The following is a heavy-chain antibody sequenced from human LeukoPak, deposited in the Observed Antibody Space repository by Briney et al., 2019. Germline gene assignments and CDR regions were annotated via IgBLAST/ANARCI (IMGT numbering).Heavy chain of an antibody. CDR3: ARLRRNTDSSGFFYYFDY. CDR2: INTVSSYI. J-gene: IGHJ4*02. Sequence: GGSLRLSCAASGFSFSSYSFNWVRQAPGKGLEWVSSINTVSSYIYYADSLKGRFTISRDNAKNSVYLQMDSLRAEDSAVYYCARLRRNTDSSGFFYYFDYWGQGTLVTVSS. CDR1: GFSFSSYS. D-gene: IGHD3-22*01. V-gene: IGHV3-21*06.